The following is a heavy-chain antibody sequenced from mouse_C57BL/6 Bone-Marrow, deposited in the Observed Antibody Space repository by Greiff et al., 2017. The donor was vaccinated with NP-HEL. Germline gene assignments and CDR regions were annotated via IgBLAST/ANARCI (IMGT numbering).Heavy chain of an antibody. CDR2: ISDGGSYT. D-gene: IGHD4-1*01. CDR3: ARVWGGGVDY. Sequence: DVMLVESGGGLVKPGGSLKLSCAASGFTFSSYAMSWVRQTPEKRLEWVATISDGGSYTYYPDNVKGRFTISRDNAKNNLYLQMSQLKSEDTAMYYCARVWGGGVDYWGQGTTLTVSS. CDR1: GFTFSSYA. J-gene: IGHJ2*01. V-gene: IGHV5-4*03.